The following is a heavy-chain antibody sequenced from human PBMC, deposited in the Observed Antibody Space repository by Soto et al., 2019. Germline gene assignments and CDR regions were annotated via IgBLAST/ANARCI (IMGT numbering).Heavy chain of an antibody. CDR2: INPNSGGT. Sequence: ASVKVSCKASGCTFTGYYMHWVRQAPGQGLEWMGWINPNSGGTNYAQKFQGRVTMTRDTSISTAYMELSSLRSEDTAVDYCARQRPIVVVVAARTGSWFDPWGQGTLVTVSS. V-gene: IGHV1-2*02. CDR1: GCTFTGYY. D-gene: IGHD2-15*01. CDR3: ARQRPIVVVVAARTGSWFDP. J-gene: IGHJ5*02.